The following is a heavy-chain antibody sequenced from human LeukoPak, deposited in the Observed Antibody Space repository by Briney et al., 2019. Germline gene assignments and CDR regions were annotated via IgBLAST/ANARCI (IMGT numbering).Heavy chain of an antibody. D-gene: IGHD6-19*01. CDR1: GFTFSSDW. CDR2: IKQDGSEK. V-gene: IGHV3-7*03. J-gene: IGHJ4*02. CDR3: AKDTVVAGAIDY. Sequence: GGSLRLSYAASGFTFSSDWMSWVRQAPGKGLEWVANIKQDGSEKYYVDSVKGRFTISRDNSKNTLYLQMNSLRAEDTAVYYCAKDTVVAGAIDYWGQGTLVTVSS.